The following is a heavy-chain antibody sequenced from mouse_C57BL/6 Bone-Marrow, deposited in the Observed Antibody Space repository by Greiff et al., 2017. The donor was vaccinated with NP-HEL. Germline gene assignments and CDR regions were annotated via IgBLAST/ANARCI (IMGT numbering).Heavy chain of an antibody. D-gene: IGHD2-1*01. V-gene: IGHV1-64*01. CDR1: GYTFTSYW. Sequence: QVQLQQPGAELVKPGASVTLSCQASGYTFTSYWLHWVKQRPGQGLVWIGMLHPNSGSTNYNAKFKSKATLTVDQSSSTAYMQLSSLTSEDSAVYYCASYGNYEGAWFAYWGQGTLVTVSA. CDR3: ASYGNYEGAWFAY. CDR2: LHPNSGST. J-gene: IGHJ3*01.